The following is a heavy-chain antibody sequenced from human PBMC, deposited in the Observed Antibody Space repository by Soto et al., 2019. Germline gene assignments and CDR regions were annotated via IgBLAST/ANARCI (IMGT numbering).Heavy chain of an antibody. Sequence: EVQLLESGGGLVQPGGSLRLSCAASGFTFSSYAMRWVRQAPGKGLEWVSAISGSGDSTYYADSVKGRFTISRDNSKNTQYLQMNSLRGEDTAVYHCARRGSGSYYDYWGQGTLVTVSS. J-gene: IGHJ4*02. CDR2: ISGSGDST. CDR3: ARRGSGSYYDY. V-gene: IGHV3-23*01. D-gene: IGHD1-26*01. CDR1: GFTFSSYA.